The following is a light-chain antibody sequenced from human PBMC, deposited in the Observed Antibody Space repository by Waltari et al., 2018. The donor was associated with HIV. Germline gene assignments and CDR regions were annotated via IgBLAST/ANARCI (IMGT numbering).Light chain of an antibody. CDR3: AIWYDNLRGV. V-gene: IGLV1-47*01. J-gene: IGLJ2*01. CDR2: RNY. CDR1: SSVTGRTY. Sequence: QSVLSQPPSASGTPGPRVTISCSGSSSVTGRTYVYWYQQLPGAAPKLLIYRNYQGRSGVPDRFSGSKSGSSASLTISGLRSDDEADYYCAIWYDNLRGVFGGGTRLTVL.